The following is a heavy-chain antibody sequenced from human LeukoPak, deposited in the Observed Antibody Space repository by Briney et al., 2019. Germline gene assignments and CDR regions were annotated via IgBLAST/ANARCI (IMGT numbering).Heavy chain of an antibody. CDR2: INQDGSEK. J-gene: IGHJ4*02. CDR1: GFIFSSYA. D-gene: IGHD2-21*01. CDR3: ARDKYSIDY. V-gene: IGHV3-7*04. Sequence: GGSLRLSCAASGFIFSSYAMSWVRQAPGKGLEWVANINQDGSEKYYVDSVKGRFTISRDNAKNSLYLQMNSLRAEDTAVYYCARDKYSIDYWGQGTLVTVSS.